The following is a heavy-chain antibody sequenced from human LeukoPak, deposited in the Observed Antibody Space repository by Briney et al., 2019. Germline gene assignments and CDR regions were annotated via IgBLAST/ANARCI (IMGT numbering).Heavy chain of an antibody. J-gene: IGHJ5*02. Sequence: GGSLRLSCAASGFTFSSYGMHWVRQAPGKGLEWVAFIRYDGSNKYYADSVKGRFTISRDNSKNTLYLQMNSLRAEDTAVYYCAKDDQQQLGHWFDPWGQGTLVTVSS. CDR3: AKDDQQQLGHWFDP. V-gene: IGHV3-30*02. CDR2: IRYDGSNK. D-gene: IGHD6-13*01. CDR1: GFTFSSYG.